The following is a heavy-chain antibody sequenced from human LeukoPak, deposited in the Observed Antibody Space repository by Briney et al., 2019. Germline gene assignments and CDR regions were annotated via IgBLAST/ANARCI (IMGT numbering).Heavy chain of an antibody. D-gene: IGHD6-19*01. CDR2: ISAYNGNT. Sequence: ASVKVSCKASGYTFTSYGISWVRQAPGQGLEWMGWISAYNGNTNYAQKLQGRVTMTTDTSTSTAYMELRSLRSDDTAVYYCARDISFASMPFIAVVPYYYYYGMDVWGQGTTVTVSS. CDR1: GYTFTSYG. J-gene: IGHJ6*02. CDR3: ARDISFASMPFIAVVPYYYYYGMDV. V-gene: IGHV1-18*01.